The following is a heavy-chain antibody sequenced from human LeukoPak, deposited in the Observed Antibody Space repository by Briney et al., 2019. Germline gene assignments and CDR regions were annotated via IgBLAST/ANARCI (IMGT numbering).Heavy chain of an antibody. CDR3: ARDVDRNYYYMDV. J-gene: IGHJ6*03. CDR1: GFTFSSYS. Sequence: GGSLSLSCAASGFTFSSYSMNWVRQAPGKGLEWVSYISSSSSTISYADSVKGRFTVSRDNAKSSLYLQMNSLRAEDTAVYYCARDVDRNYYYMDVWGKGTTVTVSS. V-gene: IGHV3-48*04. CDR2: ISSSSSTI. D-gene: IGHD3/OR15-3a*01.